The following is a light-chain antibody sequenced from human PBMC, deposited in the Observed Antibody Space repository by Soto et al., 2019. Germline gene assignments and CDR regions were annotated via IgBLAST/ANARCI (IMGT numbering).Light chain of an antibody. Sequence: DIQMTQSPSTLSASVGDRVNISCRASQSLHSWLAWYQHKPGQAPKLLIYDVSTLESGVPSRFSGSGSGTEFTLTISSLQPDDFATYYCQQYKTYYTFGQGTKLEIK. CDR2: DVS. CDR3: QQYKTYYT. J-gene: IGKJ2*01. CDR1: QSLHSW. V-gene: IGKV1-5*01.